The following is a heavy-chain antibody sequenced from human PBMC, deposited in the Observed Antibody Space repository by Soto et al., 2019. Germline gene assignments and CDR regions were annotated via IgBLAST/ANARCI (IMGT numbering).Heavy chain of an antibody. D-gene: IGHD2-15*01. Sequence: EVQLVESGGGLVQPGGSLRLSCAASGFSFSSSSMNWVRQAPGKGLEWVSYLSATSSTISYADSVKGRFTISRDNAKNSLFLQMSSLRAEDTAVYYCARSRWDYWGQGTLVTVSS. J-gene: IGHJ4*02. CDR3: ARSRWDY. V-gene: IGHV3-48*01. CDR1: GFSFSSSS. CDR2: LSATSSTI.